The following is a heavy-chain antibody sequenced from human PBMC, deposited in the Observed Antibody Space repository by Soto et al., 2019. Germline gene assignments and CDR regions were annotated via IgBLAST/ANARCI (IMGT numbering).Heavy chain of an antibody. D-gene: IGHD3-10*01. CDR1: GGTFSSYA. V-gene: IGHV1-69*01. CDR2: IIPIFGTA. CDR3: AESTSTMVRGVIPHFDY. J-gene: IGHJ4*02. Sequence: QVQLVQSGAEVKKPGSSVKVSCKASGGTFSSYAISWVRQAPGQGLEWMGGIIPIFGTANYAQKFQGRVTITADESTSIAYMELSSLRSEDTAVYYCAESTSTMVRGVIPHFDYWGQGTLVTVSS.